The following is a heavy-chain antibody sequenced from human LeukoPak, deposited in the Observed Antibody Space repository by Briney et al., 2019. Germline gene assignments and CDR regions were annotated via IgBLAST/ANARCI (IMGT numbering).Heavy chain of an antibody. CDR3: ARGRPREFDY. J-gene: IGHJ4*02. Sequence: KASETLSLTCTVSGGSISSSSYYWGWIRQPPGKGLEWIGSIYYSGSTYYNPSLKSRVTISVDTSKNQFSLKLSSVTAADTAVYYCARGRPREFDYWGQGTLVTVSS. CDR2: IYYSGST. D-gene: IGHD1-26*01. CDR1: GGSISSSSYY. V-gene: IGHV4-39*07.